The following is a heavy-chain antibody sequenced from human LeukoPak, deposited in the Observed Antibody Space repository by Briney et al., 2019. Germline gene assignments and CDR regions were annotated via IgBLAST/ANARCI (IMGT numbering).Heavy chain of an antibody. J-gene: IGHJ4*02. D-gene: IGHD2-2*01. Sequence: GASVKVSCKASGYTFTSYAMNWVRQAPGQGLEWMGRINPNSGGTNYAQKFQGRVTMTRDTSISTAYMELSRLRSDDTAVYYCAREGGQGVVPAAEFDYWGQGTLVTVSS. V-gene: IGHV1-2*06. CDR3: AREGGQGVVPAAEFDY. CDR2: INPNSGGT. CDR1: GYTFTSYA.